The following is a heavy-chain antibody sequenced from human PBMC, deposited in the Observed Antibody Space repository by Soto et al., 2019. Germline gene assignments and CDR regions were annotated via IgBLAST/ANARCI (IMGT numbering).Heavy chain of an antibody. Sequence: GASVKVSCKAIGYSFTSHYMHWVRQAPGQGLEWMGTINPSGGSTSYAQKFQGRVTMTRDTSTSTVYMELSSLRSEDTAVYYCARTLDYYDSSGYCFQHWGQGTLVTVSS. D-gene: IGHD3-22*01. CDR1: GYSFTSHY. CDR2: INPSGGST. J-gene: IGHJ1*01. V-gene: IGHV1-46*03. CDR3: ARTLDYYDSSGYCFQH.